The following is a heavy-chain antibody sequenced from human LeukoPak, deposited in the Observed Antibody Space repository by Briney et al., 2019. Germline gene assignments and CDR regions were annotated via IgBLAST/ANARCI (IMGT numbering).Heavy chain of an antibody. Sequence: GGSLRLSCAASGFTFSTYGMSWVRQAPGKGLEWVSGISGGSTYYADSVKGRFTISRDNSKNTLFLQMNSLRAEDTALYFCARDVDFYASGSYSDYWGQGTLVTVSS. CDR1: GFTFSTYG. V-gene: IGHV3-23*01. D-gene: IGHD3-10*01. CDR2: ISGGST. CDR3: ARDVDFYASGSYSDY. J-gene: IGHJ4*02.